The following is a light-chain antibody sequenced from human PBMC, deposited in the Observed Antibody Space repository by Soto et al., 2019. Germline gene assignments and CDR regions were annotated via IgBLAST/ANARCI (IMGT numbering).Light chain of an antibody. CDR1: QSISSW. Sequence: DIQITQSPSTLSASVGDRVTITCRASQSISSWLAWYQQKPGKAPKLLIYKASSLESGVPSRFSGSGSGTEVTLPISSLQPDDFAAYYCQQYNSYSPWTFGEGTKVEIK. CDR3: QQYNSYSPWT. CDR2: KAS. J-gene: IGKJ1*01. V-gene: IGKV1-5*03.